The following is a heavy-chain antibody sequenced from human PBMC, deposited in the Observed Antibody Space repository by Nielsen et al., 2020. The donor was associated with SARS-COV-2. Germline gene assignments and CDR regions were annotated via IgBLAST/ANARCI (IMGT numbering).Heavy chain of an antibody. Sequence: GGSLRLSCTVSGGSINSSSYYWGWIRQPPGKGLEWVGRIKSKTDGGTTDYAAPVKGRFTISRDDSKNTLYLQMNSLKTEDTAVYYCTTVRHSVAGRRSHLSFDPWGQGTLVTVSS. J-gene: IGHJ5*02. CDR2: IKSKTDGGTT. CDR1: GGSINSSSYY. D-gene: IGHD6-19*01. V-gene: IGHV3-15*01. CDR3: TTVRHSVAGRRSHLSFDP.